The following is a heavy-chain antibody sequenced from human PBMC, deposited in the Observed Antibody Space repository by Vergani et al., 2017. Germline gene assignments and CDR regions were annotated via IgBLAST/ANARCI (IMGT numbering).Heavy chain of an antibody. Sequence: QVQLVQSGAEVKKPGASVKVSCKASGYTFTSYYMHWVRQAPGQGLEWMGIINPSGGSTSYAQKFQGRVTMTRDTSTSTAYMELSSLRSEDTAVYYCAREVGEEGGYYGMDVWGQGTTVTVSS. J-gene: IGHJ6*02. CDR1: GYTFTSYY. CDR2: INPSGGST. V-gene: IGHV1-46*01. CDR3: AREVGEEGGYYGMDV. D-gene: IGHD4-17*01.